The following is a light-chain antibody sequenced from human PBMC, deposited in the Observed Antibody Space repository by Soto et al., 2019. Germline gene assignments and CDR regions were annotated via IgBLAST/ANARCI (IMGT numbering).Light chain of an antibody. V-gene: IGKV1-39*01. CDR2: GAS. CDR1: QNIRSY. CDR3: QESFFTLGT. J-gene: IGKJ1*01. Sequence: DVQMTQAPSSLSASVGERVTITCRASQNIRSYLSWYQQKPGKAPKLLIFGASNLHIGVPSRFSGSGSGTEFTLTINNLQREDFATYYCQESFFTLGTFGRGTKVEI.